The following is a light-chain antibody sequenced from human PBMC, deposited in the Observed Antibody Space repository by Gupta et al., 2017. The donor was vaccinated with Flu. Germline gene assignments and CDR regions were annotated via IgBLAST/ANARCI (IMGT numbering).Light chain of an antibody. CDR2: GAS. CDR1: QSVSSNY. CDR3: QQKGNFPWT. Sequence: GTLYLSPGERATLSCRASQSVSSNYLAWYQQKPGQAPRLLIYGASSRATGIPDRFSGSGSGTEFSLTISRLEPEDFAVYYCQQKGNFPWTFGQGTKVEIK. J-gene: IGKJ1*01. V-gene: IGKV3-20*01.